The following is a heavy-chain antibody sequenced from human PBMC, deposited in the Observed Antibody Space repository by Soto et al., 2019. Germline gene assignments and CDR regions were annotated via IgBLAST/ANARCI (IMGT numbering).Heavy chain of an antibody. CDR2: ICDDGSNK. J-gene: IGHJ4*02. CDR3: ARKGGSYYVSTENFDY. CDR1: GFTFSSYG. V-gene: IGHV3-33*01. D-gene: IGHD1-26*01. Sequence: GGSLRLSCAASGFTFSSYGMHWVRQAPGKGLEWVAVICDDGSNKYYADSVRGRFTISRDNSKNTLYLQMNSLRAEDTAVYYWARKGGSYYVSTENFDYWGQGALVTVSS.